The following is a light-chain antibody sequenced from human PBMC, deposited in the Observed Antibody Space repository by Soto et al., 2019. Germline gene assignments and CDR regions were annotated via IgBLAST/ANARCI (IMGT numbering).Light chain of an antibody. CDR3: ATWDKSLNGQV. Sequence: QSVLTQPPSASGTPGQRVTISCSGSSSDFGSSTVNWYRQVPGTAPKLLMYNNNQRPSGVPDRFSGSKSGTSASLAISGLQSEDEADYYCATWDKSLNGQVFGGGTKLTVL. J-gene: IGLJ3*02. V-gene: IGLV1-44*01. CDR1: SSDFGSST. CDR2: NNN.